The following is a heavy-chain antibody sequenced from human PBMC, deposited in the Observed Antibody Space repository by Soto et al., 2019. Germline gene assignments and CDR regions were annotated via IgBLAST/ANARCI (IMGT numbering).Heavy chain of an antibody. Sequence: QVQLVESGGGVVQPGRSLRLSCAASGFTFTGFAMYWVLQAPGKGLEWVAVTSFDGSNEYYADFVEGLFTISRDNSKNNLYLQMNSLRPEDTAVYYCSSVTGFYGSWGIDYWGQGTLFTGSS. CDR2: TSFDGSNE. V-gene: IGHV3-30-3*01. CDR1: GFTFTGFA. CDR3: SSVTGFYGSWGIDY. J-gene: IGHJ4*02. D-gene: IGHD3-10*01.